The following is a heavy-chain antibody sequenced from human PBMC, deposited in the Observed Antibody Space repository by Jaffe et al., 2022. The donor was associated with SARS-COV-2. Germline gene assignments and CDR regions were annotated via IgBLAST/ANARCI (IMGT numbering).Heavy chain of an antibody. CDR1: GYTFTGYY. Sequence: QVQLVQSGAEVKKPGASVKVSCKASGYTFTGYYMHWVRQAPGQGLEWMGRINPNSGGTNYAQKFQGRVTMTRDTSISTAYMELSRLRSDDTAVYYCARGPPYCTNGVCYTEVYGGNSPVYYFDYWGQGTLVTVSS. V-gene: IGHV1-2*06. CDR3: ARGPPYCTNGVCYTEVYGGNSPVYYFDY. D-gene: IGHD2-8*01. CDR2: INPNSGGT. J-gene: IGHJ4*02.